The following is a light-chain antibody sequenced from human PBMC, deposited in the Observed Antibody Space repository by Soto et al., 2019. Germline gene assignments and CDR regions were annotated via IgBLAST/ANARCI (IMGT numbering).Light chain of an antibody. J-gene: IGKJ1*01. CDR3: QQRSDWWT. V-gene: IGKV3-11*01. CDR1: QSVSSY. Sequence: EIVLTQSPATLSLSPGERATLSCRASQSVSSYLAWYQHKPGQAPRLLIYDASNRATVIPARFSGSGSGTDFTLTISSLEPEDFAVYYWQQRSDWWTFGQGTKVEIK. CDR2: DAS.